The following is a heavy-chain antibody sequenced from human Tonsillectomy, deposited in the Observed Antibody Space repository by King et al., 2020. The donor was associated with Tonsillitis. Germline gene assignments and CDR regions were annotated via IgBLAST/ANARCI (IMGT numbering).Heavy chain of an antibody. CDR1: GFTFGDYA. V-gene: IGHV3-49*03. J-gene: IGHJ4*02. CDR3: TRPAAVGATTESSYFDY. CDR2: IRSKAYGGTT. D-gene: IGHD1-26*01. Sequence: VQLVESGGGLVQPGRSLRLSCTASGFTFGDYAMSWFRQAPGKGLEWVGFIRSKAYGGTTEYAASVKGRFTISRDDSKSIAYLQMNSLKTEDTAVYYCTRPAAVGATTESSYFDYWGQGTLVTVSS.